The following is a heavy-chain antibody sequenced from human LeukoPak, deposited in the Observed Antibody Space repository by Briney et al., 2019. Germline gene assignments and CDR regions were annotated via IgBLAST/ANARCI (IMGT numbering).Heavy chain of an antibody. CDR2: IYDSGNT. CDR1: GDSVSTTDYY. J-gene: IGHJ3*02. CDR3: DRVGYCSSASCYSPGAFDI. Sequence: SETLSLTCTVSGDSVSTTDYYWTWIRQPPGRGLEWIGYIYDSGNTYYNPPLKSRVTISVDTSNNQVSLRLRSVTAADTAVYYCDRVGYCSSASCYSPGAFDIWGQGTMVTVFS. D-gene: IGHD2-2*01. V-gene: IGHV4-30-4*01.